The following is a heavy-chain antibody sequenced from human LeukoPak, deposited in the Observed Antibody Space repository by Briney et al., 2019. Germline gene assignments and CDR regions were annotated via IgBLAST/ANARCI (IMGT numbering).Heavy chain of an antibody. Sequence: ASVKVSCKASGYTFTSYYMHWVRQAPGQGLEWMGIINPSGDSTNYAQKFQGRVTMTRDTSTSTVYMELSSLRSEDTEDTAVYYCARDRVQLWLAPPYYYYYMDVWGKGTTVTVSS. CDR3: ARDRVQLWLAPPYYYYYMDV. CDR2: INPSGDST. CDR1: GYTFTSYY. V-gene: IGHV1-46*01. J-gene: IGHJ6*03. D-gene: IGHD5-18*01.